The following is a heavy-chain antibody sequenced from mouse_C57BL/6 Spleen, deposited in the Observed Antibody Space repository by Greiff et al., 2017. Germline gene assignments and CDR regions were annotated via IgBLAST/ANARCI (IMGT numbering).Heavy chain of an antibody. Sequence: QVQLKESGAELVRPGTSVKVSCKASGYAFTNYLIEWVKQRPGQGLEWIGVINPGSGGTNYNEKFKGKATLTADKSSSTAYMQLSSLTSEDSAVYFFARSAIRSNYEGAMDYWGQGTSVTVSS. V-gene: IGHV1-54*01. CDR1: GYAFTNYL. D-gene: IGHD2-5*01. J-gene: IGHJ4*01. CDR3: ARSAIRSNYEGAMDY. CDR2: INPGSGGT.